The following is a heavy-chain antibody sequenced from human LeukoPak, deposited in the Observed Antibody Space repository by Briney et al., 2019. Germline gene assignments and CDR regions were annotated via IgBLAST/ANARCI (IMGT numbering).Heavy chain of an antibody. V-gene: IGHV3-30-3*02. CDR3: AKSSCSSTSCSRIDY. J-gene: IGHJ4*02. D-gene: IGHD2-2*01. CDR1: GFTFTSYT. CDR2: ISSDGSNK. Sequence: GGSLRLSCAASGFTFTSYTMHWVRQAPGKGLEWVAVISSDGSNKYYADSVKGRFTISRDNSKNTLYLQMNSLRTEDTAVYYCAKSSCSSTSCSRIDYWGQGALVTVSS.